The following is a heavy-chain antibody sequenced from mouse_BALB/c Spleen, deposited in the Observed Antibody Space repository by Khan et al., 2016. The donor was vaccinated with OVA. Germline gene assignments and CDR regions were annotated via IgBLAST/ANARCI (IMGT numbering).Heavy chain of an antibody. CDR3: ARGYFGNYEFAY. CDR2: IFPGTGTT. CDR1: GYTFTNYW. Sequence: VQLQESGAELVKPGASVKLSCKTSGYTFTNYWIQWVKQRPGQGLGWIGEIFPGTGTTYYNENFKAKATLTIDTSSSKAYMQLSSLTSEDSSVYFCARGYFGNYEFAYWGQGTLVTVSA. V-gene: IGHV1S132*01. D-gene: IGHD2-1*01. J-gene: IGHJ3*01.